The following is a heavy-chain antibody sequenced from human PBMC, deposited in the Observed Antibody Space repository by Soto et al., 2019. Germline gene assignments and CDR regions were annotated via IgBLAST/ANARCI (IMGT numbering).Heavy chain of an antibody. CDR2: IYHSGST. J-gene: IGHJ5*02. V-gene: IGHV4-30-2*01. CDR1: GGSISSGGYS. D-gene: IGHD1-26*01. Sequence: SETLSLTCAVSGGSISSGGYSWSWIRQPPGKGLEWIGYIYHSGSTYYNPSLKSRVTISVDRSKNQFSLKLSSVTAADTAVYYCARAGYVGANWLDPWGQGTMVTVYS. CDR3: ARAGYVGANWLDP.